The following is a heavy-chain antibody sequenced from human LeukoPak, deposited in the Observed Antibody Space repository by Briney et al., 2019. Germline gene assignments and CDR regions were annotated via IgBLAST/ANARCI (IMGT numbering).Heavy chain of an antibody. Sequence: SQTLSLTCTVSGGSISSCGYYWSWIRQHPGKGLEWIGYIYYSGSTYYNPSLKSRVTISVDTSKNQFSLKLSSVTAADTAVYYCARGHKRRNPQDAFDIWGQGTMVTVSS. V-gene: IGHV4-31*03. CDR3: ARGHKRRNPQDAFDI. D-gene: IGHD1-1*01. J-gene: IGHJ3*02. CDR1: GGSISSCGYY. CDR2: IYYSGST.